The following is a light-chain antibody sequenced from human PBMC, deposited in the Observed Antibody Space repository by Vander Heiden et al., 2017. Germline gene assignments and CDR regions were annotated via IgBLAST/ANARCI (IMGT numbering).Light chain of an antibody. Sequence: EIVLTQSPATLSLSPGERATLSCRASQSVSNFLAWYQQTPGQAPRLLIYDASNRATGIPARFSGSGSGTDFTLTISSLEPEDFAVYYCQQRSNWPPEYTFGQGTKLE. J-gene: IGKJ2*01. CDR1: QSVSNF. V-gene: IGKV3-11*01. CDR3: QQRSNWPPEYT. CDR2: DAS.